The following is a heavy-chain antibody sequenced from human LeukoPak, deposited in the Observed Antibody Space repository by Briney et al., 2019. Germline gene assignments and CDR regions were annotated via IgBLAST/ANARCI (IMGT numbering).Heavy chain of an antibody. V-gene: IGHV3-23*01. CDR2: ITGSGDNT. CDR1: GFTFKNNA. CDR3: AKDRYAGRY. D-gene: IGHD5-12*01. J-gene: IGHJ4*02. Sequence: GGSLRLSCAASGFTFKNNAMSWVRQAPGKGPEWLSFITGSGDNTYYADSVKGRFSISRDNSESTLYLQMNSLRVEDTAVYYCAKDRYAGRYWGQGILVTVSS.